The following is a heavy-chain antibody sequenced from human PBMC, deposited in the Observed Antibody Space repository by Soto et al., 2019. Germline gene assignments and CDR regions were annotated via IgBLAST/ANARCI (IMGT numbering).Heavy chain of an antibody. D-gene: IGHD2-15*01. CDR2: IIPILGIA. J-gene: IGHJ4*02. Sequence: QVQLVQSGAEVKKPGSSVKVSCKASGGTFSSYTISWVRQAPGQGLEWMGRIIPILGIANYAQKFQGRVTITADKSTSPDYMELSSLRSEDTAVYYCARVRDCSGGSCCLFDYWGQGTLVTVSS. CDR3: ARVRDCSGGSCCLFDY. V-gene: IGHV1-69*02. CDR1: GGTFSSYT.